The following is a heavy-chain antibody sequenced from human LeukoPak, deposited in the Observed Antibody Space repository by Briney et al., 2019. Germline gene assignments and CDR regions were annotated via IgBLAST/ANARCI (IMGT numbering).Heavy chain of an antibody. CDR1: GGSISSSSYS. J-gene: IGHJ4*02. Sequence: SETLSLTCTVSGGSISSSSYSWGWIRQPPGKGLEWIGRIYYSGTTYYNPSLKSRVTISVDTSKIQFSLKLSSVAAIDTAVYFCARLRFDFWSGYTHPYFDYWGQGTLVTVSS. CDR3: ARLRFDFWSGYTHPYFDY. CDR2: IYYSGTT. V-gene: IGHV4-39*01. D-gene: IGHD3-3*01.